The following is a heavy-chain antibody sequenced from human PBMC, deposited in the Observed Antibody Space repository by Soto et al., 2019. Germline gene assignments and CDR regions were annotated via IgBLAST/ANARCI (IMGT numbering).Heavy chain of an antibody. CDR1: GFTFNHYA. Sequence: VQLLESGGGLVQPGGSLRLACTASGFTFNHYAMSWVRQAPGKGLEWVSAVSGRGGSTKYADSVKGRFIISRDNSNSTLYLQMDSLRGEDTAVYYCTTGPLISGDYWGQGTLVTVSS. J-gene: IGHJ4*02. D-gene: IGHD1-1*01. CDR3: TTGPLISGDY. CDR2: VSGRGGST. V-gene: IGHV3-23*01.